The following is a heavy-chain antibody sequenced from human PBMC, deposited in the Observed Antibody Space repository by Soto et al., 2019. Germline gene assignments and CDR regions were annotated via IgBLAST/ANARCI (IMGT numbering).Heavy chain of an antibody. Sequence: GASVKVSCKGFGYSFMKYGINWVRQAPGQGREWVGWISPYSGYTHSAQKFHGRLTLTTDTAASTAYMELRILRSADTALYYCAREASVLIPAAQPSRFDSWGQGTLVTVSS. CDR1: GYSFMKYG. D-gene: IGHD2-2*01. CDR2: ISPYSGYT. CDR3: AREASVLIPAAQPSRFDS. V-gene: IGHV1-18*01. J-gene: IGHJ4*02.